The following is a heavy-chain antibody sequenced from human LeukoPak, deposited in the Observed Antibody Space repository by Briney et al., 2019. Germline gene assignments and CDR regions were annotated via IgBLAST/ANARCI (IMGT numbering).Heavy chain of an antibody. CDR1: GGSISSGGYY. D-gene: IGHD3-22*01. J-gene: IGHJ4*02. Sequence: SETLSLTCTVSGGSISSGGYYWSWIRQHPGKGLEWIGYIYYSGSTYYNPSLKSRVTISVDTSKNQFSLKLSSVTAADTAVYYCARGEYYDSSGYYRYWGQGTLVTVSS. CDR2: IYYSGST. CDR3: ARGEYYDSSGYYRY. V-gene: IGHV4-31*03.